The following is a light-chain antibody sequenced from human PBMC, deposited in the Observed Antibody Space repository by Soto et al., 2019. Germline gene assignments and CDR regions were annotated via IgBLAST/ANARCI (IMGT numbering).Light chain of an antibody. J-gene: IGKJ1*01. CDR1: QSASTR. CDR3: QQYQSYYET. Sequence: DIQMTQSPSTLSSSVGDRVTITCRASQSASTRLAWYRQKPGKAPKLLIYNAYSLQTEVQSRFSGSGTRAELTLAISSLQPDDFATYYCQQYQSYYETFGHGTKGEIK. CDR2: NAY. V-gene: IGKV1-5*01.